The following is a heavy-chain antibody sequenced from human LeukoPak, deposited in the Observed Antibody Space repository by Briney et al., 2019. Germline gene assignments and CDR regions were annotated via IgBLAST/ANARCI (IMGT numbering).Heavy chain of an antibody. D-gene: IGHD5-12*01. J-gene: IGHJ5*02. CDR1: GFHFSSYA. V-gene: IGHV3-23*01. CDR2: ISGSGGST. Sequence: GALGLSCAASGFHFSSYAMSWVRQAPGKGLEWVSAISGSGGSTYYADSVKGRFTISRDNSKNTLYLQMISLRAEDTAVYYCAKEKSGYDSPPFDPWGQGTLVTVSS. CDR3: AKEKSGYDSPPFDP.